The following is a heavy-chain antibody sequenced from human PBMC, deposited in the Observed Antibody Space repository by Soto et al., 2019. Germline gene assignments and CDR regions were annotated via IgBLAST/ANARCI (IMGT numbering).Heavy chain of an antibody. D-gene: IGHD3-10*01. CDR1: GFTFSNYD. CDR2: LTAGGGDT. CDR3: AKKYSYDSGTYLHQFDC. Sequence: EMQLLESGGGLIQPWGSLRVSWAASGFTFSNYDMSWGRQAPGKGLAWVSTLTAGGGDTYYAESVKGRFTFSRDNSKNTLYMQMTSLRAENTALYYCAKKYSYDSGTYLHQFDCCGQWTLVIISS. J-gene: IGHJ4*02. V-gene: IGHV3-23*01.